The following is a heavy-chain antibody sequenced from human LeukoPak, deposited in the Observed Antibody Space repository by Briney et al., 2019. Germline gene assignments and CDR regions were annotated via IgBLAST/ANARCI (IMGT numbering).Heavy chain of an antibody. J-gene: IGHJ4*02. D-gene: IGHD4-23*01. Sequence: GGSLRLSCAAAGFTFSSYGMHWVRQAPGKGLEWVAFIRYEGSNKYYADAVKGRFTISRDNSKNTLYLQMNSLRAEDTAVYHCAKETRGFDYWGQGTLVTVSS. CDR3: AKETRGFDY. CDR2: IRYEGSNK. CDR1: GFTFSSYG. V-gene: IGHV3-30*02.